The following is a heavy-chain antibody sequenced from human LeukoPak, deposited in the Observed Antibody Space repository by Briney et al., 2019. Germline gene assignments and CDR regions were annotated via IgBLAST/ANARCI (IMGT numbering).Heavy chain of an antibody. CDR3: ARGSVYDSSTFDI. CDR1: GGTISSGGYS. Sequence: SQTLSLTCAVSGGTISSGGYSWGWLRQPPGKGLEFIVYIYNTRSTNYNPSHKSRVAISVDRSKNQFSLKLTSVTAADTAVYYCARGSVYDSSTFDIWGQGTMVTVSS. D-gene: IGHD3-22*01. CDR2: IYNTRST. V-gene: IGHV4-30-2*01. J-gene: IGHJ3*02.